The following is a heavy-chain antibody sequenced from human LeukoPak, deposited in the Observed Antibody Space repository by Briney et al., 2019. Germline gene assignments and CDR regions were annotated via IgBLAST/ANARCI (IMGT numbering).Heavy chain of an antibody. CDR3: AKDSPYYDILTGYYPYPDAFDI. D-gene: IGHD3-9*01. Sequence: PGGSLRLSCAASGFTFSSDAMSWVRQAPGKGLEWVSAISGSGGSTYYADSVKGRFTISRDNSKNTLYLQMNSLRAEDTAVYYCAKDSPYYDILTGYYPYPDAFDIWGQGTMVTVSS. CDR1: GFTFSSDA. V-gene: IGHV3-23*01. CDR2: ISGSGGST. J-gene: IGHJ3*02.